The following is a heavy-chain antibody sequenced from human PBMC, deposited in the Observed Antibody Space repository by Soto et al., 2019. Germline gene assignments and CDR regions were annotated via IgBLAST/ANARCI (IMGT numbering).Heavy chain of an antibody. CDR2: ISGSGGST. D-gene: IGHD6-13*01. CDR3: AKVEQQPTYYYYGMDV. Sequence: EVQLLESGGGLVQPGGSLRLSCAASGFTFSSYAMSWVRQAPGKGLEWVSAISGSGGSTYYADSVKGRFTISRDNSKNTLYLQMNSLRAEDTAVYYCAKVEQQPTYYYYGMDVWGQGTTVTVSS. J-gene: IGHJ6*02. CDR1: GFTFSSYA. V-gene: IGHV3-23*01.